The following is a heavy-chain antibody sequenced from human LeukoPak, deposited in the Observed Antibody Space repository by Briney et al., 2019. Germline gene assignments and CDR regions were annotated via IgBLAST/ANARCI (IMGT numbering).Heavy chain of an antibody. D-gene: IGHD5-18*01. J-gene: IGHJ6*02. V-gene: IGHV1-69*04. CDR2: IIPVLNMT. CDR1: GGTFSTSA. CDR3: ARDQGLTAPPPYGLDV. Sequence: SVQVSCKTSGGTFSTSAITWVRQAPGQGLEWMGRIIPVLNMTTYAQRFQGRVTITADTSTSTVYMELSSLRSEETAVYYCARDQGLTAPPPYGLDVWGQGTTVIVSS.